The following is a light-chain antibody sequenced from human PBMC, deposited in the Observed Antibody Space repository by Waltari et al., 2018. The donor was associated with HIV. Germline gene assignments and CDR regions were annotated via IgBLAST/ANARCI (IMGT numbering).Light chain of an antibody. CDR2: EAS. Sequence: QSALTQPPYAPGPPGQTVPISCTGTSSDGGSYNYVPWPQQHPGKAPKLMIYEASKRPSGVPDRFSGSKSGNTASLTVSGLQAEDEADYYCSSYAGSNNLVLFGGGTKLTVL. V-gene: IGLV2-8*01. J-gene: IGLJ2*01. CDR3: SSYAGSNNLVL. CDR1: SSDGGSYNY.